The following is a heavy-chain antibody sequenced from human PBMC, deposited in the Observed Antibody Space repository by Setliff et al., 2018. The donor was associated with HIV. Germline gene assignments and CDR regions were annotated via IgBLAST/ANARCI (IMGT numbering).Heavy chain of an antibody. CDR1: GYMILGYK. J-gene: IGHJ3*01. Sequence: ASVKVSCKASGYMILGYKMNWVRQAPGQGLEWIGRISPDNGVAEYAPKFQGRVRMTLDTSISTAYLEIPRLTSGDAAVHYCARPRVFDSFDVWGQGTRVTVSS. CDR3: ARPRVFDSFDV. V-gene: IGHV1-2*06. CDR2: ISPDNGVA.